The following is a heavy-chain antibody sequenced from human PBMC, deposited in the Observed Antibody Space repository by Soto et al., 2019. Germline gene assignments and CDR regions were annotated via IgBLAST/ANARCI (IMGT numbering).Heavy chain of an antibody. CDR1: GGSISGNY. Sequence: QLQLQESGPGLVKPSETLSLTCTVSGGSISGNYWSWIRQPPGKGLEWIAYTHYSAETNYNPSRKSRLTISLDTYANQFSLKLNSVTAADTAVYFCARHLNSGTYPLDFWGQGTLVTVSS. V-gene: IGHV4-59*08. J-gene: IGHJ4*02. CDR3: ARHLNSGTYPLDF. CDR2: THYSAET. D-gene: IGHD3-10*01.